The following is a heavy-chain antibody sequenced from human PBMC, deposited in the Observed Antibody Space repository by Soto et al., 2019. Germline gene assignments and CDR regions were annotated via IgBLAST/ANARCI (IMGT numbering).Heavy chain of an antibody. CDR2: ISGSGGST. J-gene: IGHJ4*02. D-gene: IGHD5-12*01. CDR1: GFTFSSYA. Sequence: GGSLRLSCAASGFTFSSYAMSWVRQATGKGLEWVSAISGSGGSTYYADSVKGRFTISRDNSKNTLYLQMNSLRAEDTAVYYCAKDRSGYVAGYWGQGTLVTVSS. CDR3: AKDRSGYVAGY. V-gene: IGHV3-23*01.